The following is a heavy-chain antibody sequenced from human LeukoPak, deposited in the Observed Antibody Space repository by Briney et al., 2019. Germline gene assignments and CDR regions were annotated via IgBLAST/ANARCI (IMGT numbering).Heavy chain of an antibody. CDR2: ISGTGGTT. D-gene: IGHD6-19*01. J-gene: IGHJ4*02. Sequence: GGSLRLSCAASGFTFSSYAMHWVRQAPGKGLEWVSGISGTGGTTYYADSVKGRFTISRDKSKNTLYLQMNSLRVEDTAEYYCAKAKGSGLNYYFDYWGQGTLVTVSS. V-gene: IGHV3-23*01. CDR3: AKAKGSGLNYYFDY. CDR1: GFTFSSYA.